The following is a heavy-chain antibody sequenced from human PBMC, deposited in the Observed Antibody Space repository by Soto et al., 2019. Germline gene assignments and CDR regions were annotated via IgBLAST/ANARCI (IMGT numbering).Heavy chain of an antibody. Sequence: SETLSLTCTVSGGSISHYFWSWMRQPPGKGLEWIGHMYHGGRTNYSPSLKSRVTMSLDSSKNQFSLNLSSVTAADTAVYFCARDPGYCTNGVCPIFDFWGQGVLVTVSS. CDR1: GGSISHYF. CDR3: ARDPGYCTNGVCPIFDF. V-gene: IGHV4-59*01. J-gene: IGHJ4*02. CDR2: MYHGGRT. D-gene: IGHD2-8*01.